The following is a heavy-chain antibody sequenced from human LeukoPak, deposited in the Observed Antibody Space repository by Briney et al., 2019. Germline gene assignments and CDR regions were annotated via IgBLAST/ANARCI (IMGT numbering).Heavy chain of an antibody. D-gene: IGHD3-22*01. V-gene: IGHV3-13*01. CDR3: AREGVDSSGLDY. CDR1: GFTFSSYD. J-gene: IGHJ4*02. CDR2: IGTAGDT. Sequence: GGSLRLSCAASGFTFSSYDMHWVRQATGKGLEWVSAIGTAGDTYYPGSVKGRFTISRENAKNSLYLQMNSLRAGDTAVYYCAREGVDSSGLDYWGQGTLVTVSS.